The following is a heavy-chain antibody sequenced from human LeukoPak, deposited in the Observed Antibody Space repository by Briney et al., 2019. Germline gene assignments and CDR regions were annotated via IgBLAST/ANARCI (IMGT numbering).Heavy chain of an antibody. Sequence: SETLSLTCTVSGGSISSYHWSWIRQPPGKGLEWIGSIYYSGSTYYNPSLKSRVTISVDTSKNQFSLKLSSVTAADTAVYYCARRGYSGSYSDYWGQGTLVTVSS. CDR1: GGSISSYH. J-gene: IGHJ4*02. CDR3: ARRGYSGSYSDY. CDR2: IYYSGST. D-gene: IGHD1-26*01. V-gene: IGHV4-59*05.